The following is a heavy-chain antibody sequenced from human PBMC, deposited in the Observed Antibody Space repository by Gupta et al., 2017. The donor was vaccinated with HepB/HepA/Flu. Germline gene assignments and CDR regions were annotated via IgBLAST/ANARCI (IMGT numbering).Heavy chain of an antibody. CDR3: ARIGYSSSSLDY. V-gene: IGHV3-7*01. CDR2: IKQDGSQK. D-gene: IGHD6-6*01. Sequence: EVQLVESGGGLVQPGGSLRLSCTPSGFTFTNYWMTWVRQAPGKGLEWVANIKQDGSQKYYMDSVEGRFTISRDNAKNSLYLQMNSLRAEDTAVYYCARIGYSSSSLDYWGQGTLVIVSS. CDR1: GFTFTNYW. J-gene: IGHJ4*02.